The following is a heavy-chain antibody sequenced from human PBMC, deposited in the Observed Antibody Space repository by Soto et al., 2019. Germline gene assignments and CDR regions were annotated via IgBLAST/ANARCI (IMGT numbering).Heavy chain of an antibody. CDR3: ARQWLDSYYFDY. CDR1: GFTFSSYA. CDR2: ISSNGGST. D-gene: IGHD6-19*01. Sequence: EVQLVESGGGLVQPGGSLRLSCAASGFTFSSYAMHWVRQAPGKGLEYVSGISSNGGSTHYANSVKGRFTISRDNSKNTLYLQMGSLRAEDMDVYYCARQWLDSYYFDYWGQGTLVTVSS. V-gene: IGHV3-64*01. J-gene: IGHJ4*02.